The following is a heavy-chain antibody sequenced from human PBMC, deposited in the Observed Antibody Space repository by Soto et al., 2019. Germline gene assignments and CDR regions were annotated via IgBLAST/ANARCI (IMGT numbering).Heavy chain of an antibody. CDR3: ARIHYDILTGYYHDY. CDR1: VFTFSSYA. Sequence: PGGSLRLSCAASVFTFSSYAMSLVRQAPGKGLEWVSAISGSGGSTYYADSVKGRFTISRDNSKNTLYLQMNSLRAEDTAVYYCARIHYDILTGYYHDYWGQGTMVTVSS. D-gene: IGHD3-9*01. J-gene: IGHJ4*02. CDR2: ISGSGGST. V-gene: IGHV3-23*01.